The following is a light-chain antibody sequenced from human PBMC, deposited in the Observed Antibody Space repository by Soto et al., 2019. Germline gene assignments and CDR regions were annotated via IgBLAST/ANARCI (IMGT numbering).Light chain of an antibody. Sequence: EIVLTQSPATLSLSPGERATLSCRASESVTNNYIALYQRKPVQSPSRLIHVAANSATGIPDRFGGSGSGTDVSLTIISLQSHDVVLEYCQEYYDWYPRTFGGGTKVDIK. V-gene: IGKV3D-15*01. CDR1: ESVTNN. CDR3: QEYYDWYPRT. J-gene: IGKJ4*01. CDR2: VAA.